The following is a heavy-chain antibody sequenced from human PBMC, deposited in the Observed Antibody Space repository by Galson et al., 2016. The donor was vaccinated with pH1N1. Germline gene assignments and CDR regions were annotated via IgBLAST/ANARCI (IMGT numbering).Heavy chain of an antibody. CDR1: QFTFGDHY. Sequence: SLRLSCAASQFTFGDHYMAWVRQAPGKGLEWISYIGRDGAPIYYAASVRGRFTISRDNAKNSLYLQMNNLRAEDTAVYYWARDAGNQGSGWYYFDCWGQGTLVTVSS. D-gene: IGHD6-19*01. V-gene: IGHV3-11*01. CDR2: IGRDGAPI. J-gene: IGHJ4*02. CDR3: ARDAGNQGSGWYYFDC.